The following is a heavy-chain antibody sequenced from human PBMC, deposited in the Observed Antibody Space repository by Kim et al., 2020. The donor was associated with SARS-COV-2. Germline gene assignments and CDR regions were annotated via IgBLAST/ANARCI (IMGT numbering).Heavy chain of an antibody. V-gene: IGHV4-4*02. D-gene: IGHD3-3*01. CDR2: IYHSGST. CDR3: ARAGPEWPSVLYYYYGMDV. CDR1: GGSISSSNW. Sequence: SETLSLTCAVSGGSISSSNWWSWVRQPPGKGLEWIGEIYHSGSTNYNPSLKSRVTISVDKSKNQFSLKLSSVTAADTAVYYCARAGPEWPSVLYYYYGMDVWGQGTTVTVSS. J-gene: IGHJ6*02.